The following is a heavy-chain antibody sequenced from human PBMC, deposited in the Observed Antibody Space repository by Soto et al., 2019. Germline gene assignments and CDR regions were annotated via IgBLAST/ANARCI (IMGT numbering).Heavy chain of an antibody. CDR2: IYFGGTT. Sequence: TSETLSLTLRVSSASISSNFWIGVLQPPGKGLEWIGYIYFGGTTQSNPSLKGRATISLDTSKNQFTLNLASVSAADTAVYYCATQTFGSNAFFDTWGQGALVTSP. V-gene: IGHV4-4*09. CDR3: ATQTFGSNAFFDT. J-gene: IGHJ4*02. CDR1: SASISSNF. D-gene: IGHD3-10*01.